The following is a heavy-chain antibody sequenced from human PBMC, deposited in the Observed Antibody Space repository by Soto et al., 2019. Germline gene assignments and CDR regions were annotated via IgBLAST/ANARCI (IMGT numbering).Heavy chain of an antibody. Sequence: GGSLRLSCAASGFTFSSYAMSWVRQAPGKGLEWVSAISGSGGSTYYADSVKGRFTISRDNSKNTLYLQMNSLRAEDTAVYYCANPLSNTYYYDSSGYYSEYFQHWGQGTLVTVSS. D-gene: IGHD3-22*01. CDR1: GFTFSSYA. CDR2: ISGSGGST. V-gene: IGHV3-23*01. CDR3: ANPLSNTYYYDSSGYYSEYFQH. J-gene: IGHJ1*01.